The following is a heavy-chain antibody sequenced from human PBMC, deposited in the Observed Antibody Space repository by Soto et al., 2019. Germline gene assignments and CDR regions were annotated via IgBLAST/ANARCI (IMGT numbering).Heavy chain of an antibody. Sequence: QITLKESGPTLLKPTQTLTLTCTFSGFSLSTSEVGVGWFRQPPGKALEWLALIYWDDDKRYSPSLKSRLTITKDTSKNRVVLTMTNVDPVDTATYFCAHRFDWYYFNYWGQGTLVTLSS. CDR3: AHRFDWYYFNY. CDR2: IYWDDDK. D-gene: IGHD3-9*01. V-gene: IGHV2-5*02. J-gene: IGHJ4*02. CDR1: GFSLSTSEVG.